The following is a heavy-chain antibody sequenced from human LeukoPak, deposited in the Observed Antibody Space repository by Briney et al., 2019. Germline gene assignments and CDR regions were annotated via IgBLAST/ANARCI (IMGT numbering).Heavy chain of an antibody. D-gene: IGHD3-22*01. Sequence: PSETLSLTCAVYGGSISGYYWSWIRQSPGKRLEWIAYISFTGNTNYNPSLKSRVTISLDTSKTHFSLTLSSLTAADTAVYYCARSLPGWYYDNSGQYYFDTWGQGALVTVSS. J-gene: IGHJ4*02. V-gene: IGHV4-59*08. CDR3: ARSLPGWYYDNSGQYYFDT. CDR2: ISFTGNT. CDR1: GGSISGYY.